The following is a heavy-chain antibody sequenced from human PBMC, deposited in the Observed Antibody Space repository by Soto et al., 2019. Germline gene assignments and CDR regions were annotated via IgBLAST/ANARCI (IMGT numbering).Heavy chain of an antibody. J-gene: IGHJ4*02. CDR2: ISYDGSDK. CDR1: EFTFSSYA. V-gene: IGHV3-30-3*01. Sequence: GGSLRVSCAASEFTFSSYAMSWVRQAPGKGLEWVALISYDGSDKDYADSVKGRFTISRDNSRNTLFLQMNSLRAEDTAVYYCARDYYKFYDSSGYYRSPAYWGQGTLVTVSS. D-gene: IGHD3-22*01. CDR3: ARDYYKFYDSSGYYRSPAY.